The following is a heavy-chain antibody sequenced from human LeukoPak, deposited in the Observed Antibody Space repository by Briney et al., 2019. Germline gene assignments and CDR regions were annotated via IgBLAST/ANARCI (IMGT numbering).Heavy chain of an antibody. CDR3: ARVVSSWYSIYYYYYMDV. V-gene: IGHV1-8*03. CDR2: MNPNSGNT. CDR1: GYTFTSYD. J-gene: IGHJ6*03. D-gene: IGHD6-13*01. Sequence: GASVKVSCKASGYTFTSYDINWVRQATGQGLEWMGWMNPNSGNTGYAQKFQGRVTITRNTSISTAYMELSSLRSEDTAVYYCARVVSSWYSIYYYYYMDVWGKGTTVTVSS.